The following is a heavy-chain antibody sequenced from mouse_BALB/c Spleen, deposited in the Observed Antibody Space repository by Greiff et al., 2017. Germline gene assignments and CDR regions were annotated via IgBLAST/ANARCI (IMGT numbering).Heavy chain of an antibody. Sequence: VQLKESGPGLVKPSQSLSFTCTVTGYSITSDYVWYWIRQLPGNKLEWMGYISYSGSTSYNPSLKSRISITRDTSKNQYFLQLNSVTTEDTATYYCASLYYWYGGGDYYMDYWGQGTTVTVSS. J-gene: IGHJ2*01. V-gene: IGHV3-2*02. CDR2: ISYSGST. CDR1: GYSITSDYV. D-gene: IGHD2-14*01. CDR3: ASLYYWYGGGDYYMDY.